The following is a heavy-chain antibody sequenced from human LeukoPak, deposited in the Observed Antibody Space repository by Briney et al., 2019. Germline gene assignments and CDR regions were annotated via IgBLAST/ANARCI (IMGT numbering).Heavy chain of an antibody. CDR2: ISGSGGST. V-gene: IGHV3-23*01. Sequence: GGSLRLSCAASGFTFSNYAMSWVRQAPGKGLEWVSVISGSGGSTYHADSVTGRFTISRDNSKNTLYLQMNSLRAEDTAVYYCAKGGTTFGVVIYWGQGTLVTVSS. D-gene: IGHD3-3*01. J-gene: IGHJ4*02. CDR1: GFTFSNYA. CDR3: AKGGTTFGVVIY.